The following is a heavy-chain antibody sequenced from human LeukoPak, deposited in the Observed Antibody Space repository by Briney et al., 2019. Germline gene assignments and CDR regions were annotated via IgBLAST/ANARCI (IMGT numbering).Heavy chain of an antibody. CDR2: ISSSGGTK. CDR1: GFTFSSYE. CDR3: ARESGSSGWYGGAPSDY. J-gene: IGHJ4*02. V-gene: IGHV3-48*03. Sequence: PGGSLRLSCSASGFTFSSYEMNWVRQAPGKGLEWLSYISSSGGTKYYADSVKGRFTISRDNAKNSLYLQMNSLRAEDTAVYYCARESGSSGWYGGAPSDYWGQGTLVTVSS. D-gene: IGHD6-19*01.